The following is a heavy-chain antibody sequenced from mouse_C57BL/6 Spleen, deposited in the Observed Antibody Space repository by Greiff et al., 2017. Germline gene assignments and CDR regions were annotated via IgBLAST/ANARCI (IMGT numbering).Heavy chain of an antibody. CDR2: SYPGDGDT. J-gene: IGHJ2*01. Sequence: VQLVESGPELVKPGASVKISCKASGYAFSSSWMNWVKQRPGKGLEWIGRSYPGDGDTNYNGKFKGKATLTADKSSSTAYMQRSRLTAEDSAVCCCAEWEGFDYWGQGTTLTVYS. D-gene: IGHD1-3*01. V-gene: IGHV1-82*01. CDR3: AEWEGFDY. CDR1: GYAFSSSW.